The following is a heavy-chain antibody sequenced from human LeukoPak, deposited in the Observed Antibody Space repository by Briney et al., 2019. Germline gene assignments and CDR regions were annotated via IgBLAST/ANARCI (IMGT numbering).Heavy chain of an antibody. CDR3: ARARGYCSSTSCRPFFDY. Sequence: GGSLRLSCAASGFTFSSYWMHWVRQAPGKGLVWVSRINSDGSSTSYADSVKGRFTISRDNAKNTLYLQMNSLRAEDTAVYYCARARGYCSSTSCRPFFDYWGQGTLVTVSS. J-gene: IGHJ4*02. D-gene: IGHD2-2*01. CDR1: GFTFSSYW. V-gene: IGHV3-74*01. CDR2: INSDGSST.